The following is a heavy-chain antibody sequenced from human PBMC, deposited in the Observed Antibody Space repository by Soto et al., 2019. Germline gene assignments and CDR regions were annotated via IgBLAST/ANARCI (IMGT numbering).Heavy chain of an antibody. Sequence: QVQLQESGPGLVMPSGTLSLTCAVSGASIISSDWWNWVRQPPGKGLEWIGEISHSGTTIYNPSLEGRVTISVDVSKNHFSPNLTSVTAADTAVYFCARDFKAPNDAWAFDNWGQGTLVTVSS. CDR2: ISHSGTT. CDR3: ARDFKAPNDAWAFDN. CDR1: GASIISSDW. D-gene: IGHD3-16*01. J-gene: IGHJ4*02. V-gene: IGHV4-4*02.